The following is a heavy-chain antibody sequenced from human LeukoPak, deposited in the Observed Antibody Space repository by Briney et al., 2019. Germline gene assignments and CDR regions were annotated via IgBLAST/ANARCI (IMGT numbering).Heavy chain of an antibody. CDR1: GFTFSSYA. V-gene: IGHV3-23*01. J-gene: IGHJ1*01. D-gene: IGHD7-27*01. CDR3: AKVSLGTWYFEH. Sequence: GGSLRLSCAASGFTFSSYAMGWVRQAPGKGPEWVSSISGSGGHTYFADSVKGRFTISRDNSKNTLDLQMNSLKVEDTAVYYCAKVSLGTWYFEHWGQGTLVTVSS. CDR2: ISGSGGHT.